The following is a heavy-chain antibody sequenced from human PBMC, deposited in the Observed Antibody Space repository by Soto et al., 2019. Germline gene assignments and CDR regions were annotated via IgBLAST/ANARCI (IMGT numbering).Heavy chain of an antibody. Sequence: TSETLSPTCAVSGGSISSGGYSWNWIRQPPGKGLEWIGYIYHSGSTLYNPSLKSRVTISVDKSKNQFSLKLTSVTAADTAVYYCARDQLEGNWFDPWGQGTLVTVSS. CDR2: IYHSGST. D-gene: IGHD1-1*01. V-gene: IGHV4-30-2*01. J-gene: IGHJ5*02. CDR3: ARDQLEGNWFDP. CDR1: GGSISSGGYS.